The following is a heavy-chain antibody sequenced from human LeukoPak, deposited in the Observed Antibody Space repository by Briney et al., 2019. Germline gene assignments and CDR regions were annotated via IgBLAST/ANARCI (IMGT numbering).Heavy chain of an antibody. D-gene: IGHD4-11*01. CDR1: GGTFSSYA. V-gene: IGHV1-69*13. CDR2: IIPIFGTA. Sequence: GASVKVSCKASGGTFSSYAISWVRQAPGQGLEWMGGIIPIFGTANYAQKFQGRVTITADESTSTAYMELSSLRSEDTAVYYCARVRRTTVTTYYYYGMDVWGQGTTVTVSS. J-gene: IGHJ6*02. CDR3: ARVRRTTVTTYYYYGMDV.